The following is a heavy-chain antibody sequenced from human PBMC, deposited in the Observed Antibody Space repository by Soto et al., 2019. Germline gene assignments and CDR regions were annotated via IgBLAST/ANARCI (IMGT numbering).Heavy chain of an antibody. Sequence: GGSLRLSCAASGFTFSSYGMHWVRQAPGKGLEWVALIWYDGGNKYYADSLKGRFTISRDNSKNTLYLQMNSLRAEDTAVYYCARAWGTISTAGTDYWGQGTPVTVSS. CDR1: GFTFSSYG. D-gene: IGHD1-1*01. J-gene: IGHJ4*02. CDR3: ARAWGTISTAGTDY. V-gene: IGHV3-33*01. CDR2: IWYDGGNK.